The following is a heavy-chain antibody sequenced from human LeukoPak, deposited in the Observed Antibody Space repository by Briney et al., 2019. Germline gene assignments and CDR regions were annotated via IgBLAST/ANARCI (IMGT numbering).Heavy chain of an antibody. V-gene: IGHV1-18*01. CDR2: ISPYNGNT. D-gene: IGHD4-17*01. Sequence: ASVKVSCKASGYTFTSYGINWVRQAPGQGLEWMGWISPYNGNTKYAEKIQRRVTITTDTSTSTAYMELRSLSSDDTAVYYCARDQRGYGDSWGASKWIDPWGQGTLVTVSS. J-gene: IGHJ5*02. CDR3: ARDQRGYGDSWGASKWIDP. CDR1: GYTFTSYG.